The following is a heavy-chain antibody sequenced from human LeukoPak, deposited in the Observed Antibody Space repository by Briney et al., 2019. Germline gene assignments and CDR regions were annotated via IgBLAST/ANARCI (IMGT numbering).Heavy chain of an antibody. CDR3: AIPRDGYSFDFDY. CDR2: ISYDGSNK. D-gene: IGHD5-24*01. J-gene: IGHJ4*02. Sequence: GVSLRLSCAASGFTFSSYAMHRVRQAPGKGLEWVAVISYDGSNKYYADSVKGRFTISRDNSKNTLYLQMNSLRAEDTAVYYCAIPRDGYSFDFDYWGQGTLVTVSS. V-gene: IGHV3-30*04. CDR1: GFTFSSYA.